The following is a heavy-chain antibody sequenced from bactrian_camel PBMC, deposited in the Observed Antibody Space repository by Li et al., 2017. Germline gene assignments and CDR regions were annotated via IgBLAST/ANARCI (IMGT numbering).Heavy chain of an antibody. CDR2: IDSDGTT. J-gene: IGHJ4*01. Sequence: VQLVESGGGSVEAGGSLKLSCVASEPIFGRCQMSWNRQSPQKERELVSSIDSDGTTNYADSAKGRFTISQDNAKNTLYLQMDSLKIEDTGMYLCKPRRGDTVVVFTADYNSEDVCGNYRGQGTQVTVS. V-gene: IGHV3S55*01. D-gene: IGHD2*01. CDR1: EPIFGRCQ. CDR3: KPRRGDTVVVFTADYNSEDVCGNY.